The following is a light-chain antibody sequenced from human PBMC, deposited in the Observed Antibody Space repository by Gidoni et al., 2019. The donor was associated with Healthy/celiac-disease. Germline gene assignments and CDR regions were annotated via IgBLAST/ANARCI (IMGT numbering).Light chain of an antibody. CDR2: DAS. V-gene: IGKV1-5*01. J-gene: IGKJ1*01. Sequence: DIQMTQSPSTLSASVGDRVTITCRASQGISSWLAWYQQNPGKAPKLLIYDASSLESGVPSRCSGSGSGTEFTLTISSLQPDDFATYCCQQYNSYQCTFGQGTKVEIK. CDR3: QQYNSYQCT. CDR1: QGISSW.